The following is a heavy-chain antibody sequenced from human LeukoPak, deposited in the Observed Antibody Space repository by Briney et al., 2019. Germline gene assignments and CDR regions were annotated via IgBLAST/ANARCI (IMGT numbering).Heavy chain of an antibody. J-gene: IGHJ4*02. CDR2: ISAYNGNT. CDR3: ARADRMSHYYGSGSYFY. Sequence: GASVKVSCKASGYTFTSYGISWVRQAPGQGLEWMGWISAYNGNTNYAQKFQGRVTMTRNTSISTAYMELSSLRSEDTAVYYCARADRMSHYYGSGSYFYWGQGTLVTVSS. D-gene: IGHD3-10*01. CDR1: GYTFTSYG. V-gene: IGHV1-18*01.